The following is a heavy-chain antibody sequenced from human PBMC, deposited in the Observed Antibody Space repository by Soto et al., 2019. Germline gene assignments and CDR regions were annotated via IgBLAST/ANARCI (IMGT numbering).Heavy chain of an antibody. Sequence: QVQLVESGGGVVQPGRSLRLSCAASGFTFSSYAMHWVRQAPGKGLEWVAVISYDGTNKYYADSVRGRVAITRDNSKNTLYLKMNGLRAEDRAVYYCARTSYYLKGGNWFDPWGQGSLVTVS. CDR1: GFTFSSYA. D-gene: IGHD1-26*01. J-gene: IGHJ5*02. CDR2: ISYDGTNK. V-gene: IGHV3-30*09. CDR3: ARTSYYLKGGNWFDP.